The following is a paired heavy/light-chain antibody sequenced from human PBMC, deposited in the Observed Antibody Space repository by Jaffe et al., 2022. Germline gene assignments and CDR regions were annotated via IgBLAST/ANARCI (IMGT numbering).Light chain of an antibody. CDR1: SSDVGGYNY. J-gene: IGLJ2*01. V-gene: IGLV2-14*03. Sequence: QSALTQPASVSGSPGQSITISCTGTSSDVGGYNYVSWYQQHPGKAPKLMIYDVSNRPSGVSNRFSGSKSGNTASLTISGLQAEDEADYYCSSYTSSSTLLFGGGTKLTVL. CDR3: SSYTSSSTLL. CDR2: DVS.
Heavy chain of an antibody. CDR3: AKRLGYCSGGSCSPLPYYYYYYYMDV. CDR1: GFTFSSYA. CDR2: ISGSGGST. V-gene: IGHV3-23*01. J-gene: IGHJ6*03. D-gene: IGHD2-15*01. Sequence: EVQLLESGGGLVQPGGSLRLSCAASGFTFSSYAMSWVRQAPGKGLEWVSAISGSGGSTYYADSVKGRFTISRDNSKNTLYLQMNSLRAEDTAVYYCAKRLGYCSGGSCSPLPYYYYYYYMDVWGKGTTVTVSS.